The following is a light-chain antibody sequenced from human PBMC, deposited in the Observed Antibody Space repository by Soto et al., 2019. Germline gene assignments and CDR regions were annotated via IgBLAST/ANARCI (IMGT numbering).Light chain of an antibody. V-gene: IGLV1-44*01. CDR2: SNN. CDR1: SSNIGSNT. Sequence: QSVLTQPPSASGTPGQRVTISCSGSSSNIGSNTVNWYQHLPRAAPKLPIQSNNQRPSGVPDRFSGSQSGTSASLAISGLQSEDEADYYCAVWDDSLNGYVFGTGTKLTVL. CDR3: AVWDDSLNGYV. J-gene: IGLJ1*01.